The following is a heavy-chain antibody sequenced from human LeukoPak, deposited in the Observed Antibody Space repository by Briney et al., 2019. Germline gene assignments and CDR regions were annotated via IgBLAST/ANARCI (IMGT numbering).Heavy chain of an antibody. Sequence: ASVKVSCKASGYTFTSYYMHWVRQAPGQGLEWMGIINPSGGSTSYAQKFQGRVTMTRDTSTSTVYMELSSLRSEDTAVYYCARGYGSGSYYRENGDYWGQGTLVTVSS. D-gene: IGHD3-10*01. V-gene: IGHV1-46*01. J-gene: IGHJ4*02. CDR3: ARGYGSGSYYRENGDY. CDR1: GYTFTSYY. CDR2: INPSGGST.